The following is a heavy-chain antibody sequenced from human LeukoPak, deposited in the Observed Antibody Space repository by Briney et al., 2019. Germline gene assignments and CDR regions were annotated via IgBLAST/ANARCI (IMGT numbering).Heavy chain of an antibody. Sequence: SQTLSLTCAISGDSVSRNTAGWSWIRQSPSRGLEWLGRTYYRSKWYSDFAPSVRNRITINPDTPKNPFSLKLSSVTAADTAVYYCARDWNYGYYFDYWGQGTLVTVSS. CDR1: GDSVSRNTAG. D-gene: IGHD1-7*01. CDR2: TYYRSKWYS. V-gene: IGHV6-1*01. CDR3: ARDWNYGYYFDY. J-gene: IGHJ4*02.